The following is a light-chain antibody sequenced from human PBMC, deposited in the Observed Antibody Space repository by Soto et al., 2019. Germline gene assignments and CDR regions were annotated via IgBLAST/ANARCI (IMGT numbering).Light chain of an antibody. V-gene: IGLV1-44*01. CDR2: NSY. CDR1: SSNIGINS. J-gene: IGLJ1*01. CDR3: SSYTASSTLL. Sequence: QSVLTQPPSASGTPEERVTISCSGGSSNIGINSVTWYQHLPGTAPKLLIYNSYQRPSGVPDRFSGSKSGTSASLAISGLQPDDDADYYCSSYTASSTLLFGTGTKVTVL.